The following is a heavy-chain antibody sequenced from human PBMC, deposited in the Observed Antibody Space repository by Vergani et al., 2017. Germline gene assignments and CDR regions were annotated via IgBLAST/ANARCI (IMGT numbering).Heavy chain of an antibody. Sequence: QVKLQESGPGLLKPSQTLSLTCTVSGYSIGSGFYWAWIRQSPGEGLQWLTSIHNRGKTYHNPSLKSRGSVSLDTSKNRFSLNLTSVTTSDTAVYYCARSQGDYWYFDLWGPGSLVTVSS. CDR1: GYSIGSGFY. J-gene: IGHJ2*01. D-gene: IGHD2-21*01. V-gene: IGHV4-38-2*02. CDR3: ARSQGDYWYFDL. CDR2: IHNRGKT.